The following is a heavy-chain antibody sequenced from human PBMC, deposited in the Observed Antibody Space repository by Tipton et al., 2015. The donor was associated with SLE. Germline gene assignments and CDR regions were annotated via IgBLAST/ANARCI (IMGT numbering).Heavy chain of an antibody. D-gene: IGHD5-24*01. J-gene: IGHJ4*02. V-gene: IGHV3-74*03. CDR3: ARGDANSGDY. CDR2: IITDGTTT. Sequence: GSLRLSCAASGFTFSNYWMHWVRQTPGKGLMWVSRIITDGTTTTYADSVQGRFIISRDNAKNTLYLQMNSLRDEDTAVYYCARGDANSGDYWGQGTLATVSS. CDR1: GFTFSNYW.